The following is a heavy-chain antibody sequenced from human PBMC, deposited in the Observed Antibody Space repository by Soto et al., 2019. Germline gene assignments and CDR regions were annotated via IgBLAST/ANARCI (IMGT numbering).Heavy chain of an antibody. D-gene: IGHD3-10*01. J-gene: IGHJ4*02. CDR2: IYYSGST. CDR1: GGSVSSGSYS. CDR3: ATANRVRRVSPPHY. Sequence: QVQLQESGPGLVKPSETLSLTCTVSGGSVSSGSYSWSWIRQPPGKGLEWIGYIYYSGSTNYNPSLKSRVTISVYTSKNQFSLKLSSVTASDTAVYYCATANRVRRVSPPHYGGQGTLVTVSS. V-gene: IGHV4-61*01.